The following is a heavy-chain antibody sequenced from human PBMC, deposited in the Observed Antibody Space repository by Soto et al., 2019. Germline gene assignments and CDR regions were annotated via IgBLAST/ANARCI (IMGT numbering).Heavy chain of an antibody. CDR2: INAGNGNT. CDR3: ARGASKQQLVPDYFDY. J-gene: IGHJ4*02. CDR1: GYTFTSYA. Sequence: ASVKVSCKASGYTFTSYAMHWVRQAPGQRLEWMGWINAGNGNTKYSQKFQGRVTITRDTSASTAYMELSSLRSEDTAVYYCARGASKQQLVPDYFDYWGQGTLVTVSS. D-gene: IGHD6-13*01. V-gene: IGHV1-3*01.